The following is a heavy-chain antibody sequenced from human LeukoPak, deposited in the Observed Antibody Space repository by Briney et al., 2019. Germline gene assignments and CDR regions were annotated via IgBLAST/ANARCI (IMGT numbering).Heavy chain of an antibody. V-gene: IGHV1-18*01. Sequence: ASVKVSCKASGYTFTSYGISWVRQAPGQGLEWMGWISAYNGNTNYAQKLQGRVTMTTDTSRSTAYMELRSLRSDDTAVYYCARVEGPGYSSGWSYYYYYGMDVWGQGTTVTVSS. CDR3: ARVEGPGYSSGWSYYYYYGMDV. D-gene: IGHD6-19*01. CDR1: GYTFTSYG. J-gene: IGHJ6*02. CDR2: ISAYNGNT.